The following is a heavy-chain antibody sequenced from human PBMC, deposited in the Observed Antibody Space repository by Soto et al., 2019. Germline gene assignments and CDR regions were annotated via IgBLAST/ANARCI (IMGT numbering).Heavy chain of an antibody. V-gene: IGHV1-58*01. CDR2: IVVGSGNT. CDR1: GFTFTSSA. CDR3: AAPRGDSSSSFDY. J-gene: IGHJ4*02. D-gene: IGHD6-6*01. Sequence: SVKVSCKASGFTFTSSAVQWVRQARGQRLEWIGWIVVGSGNTNYAQKFQERVTITRDMSTSTAYMELSSLRSEDTAVYYCAAPRGDSSSSFDYWGQGTLVTVSS.